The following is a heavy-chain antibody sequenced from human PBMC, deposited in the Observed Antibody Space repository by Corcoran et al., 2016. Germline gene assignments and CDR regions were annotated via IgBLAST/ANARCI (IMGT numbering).Heavy chain of an antibody. D-gene: IGHD1-26*01. Sequence: EVQLVESGGGLVQPGGYLRLSCAASGFTFSSYGMSGVRQDPGKGLEWMANIKQDGSGKYYVDSVKGLFTISRDNAKNSLYLQMNSLRAEDTAVYYCAREKWELGDYWGQGTLVTVSS. V-gene: IGHV3-7*03. CDR1: GFTFSSYG. CDR3: AREKWELGDY. CDR2: IKQDGSGK. J-gene: IGHJ4*02.